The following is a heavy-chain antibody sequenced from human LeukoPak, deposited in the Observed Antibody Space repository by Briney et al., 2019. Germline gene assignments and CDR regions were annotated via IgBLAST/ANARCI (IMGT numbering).Heavy chain of an antibody. CDR3: AREIHLRWLHGYIDY. CDR1: GGSFSSYY. J-gene: IGHJ4*02. V-gene: IGHV4-39*02. CDR2: IYYSGST. Sequence: SETLSLTCAVYGGSFSSYYWGWIRQPPGKGLEWIGSIYYSGSTYYNPSLKSRVTISVDTSKNQFSLKLSSVTAADTAVYYCAREIHLRWLHGYIDYWGQGTLVTVSS. D-gene: IGHD5-24*01.